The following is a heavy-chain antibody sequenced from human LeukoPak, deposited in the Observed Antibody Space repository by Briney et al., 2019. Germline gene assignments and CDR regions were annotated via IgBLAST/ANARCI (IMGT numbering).Heavy chain of an antibody. CDR1: GFTFSDYA. J-gene: IGHJ4*02. CDR3: AKEGCTSTSCYMNN. Sequence: GGSLRLSCVASGFTFSDYAISWVRQAPGKGLEWVSVISGSGDTTYYAGSVKGRFSTARDNPKNTLYLQMNSLRADDTAVYYCAKEGCTSTSCYMNNWGQGTLVTVSS. V-gene: IGHV3-23*01. D-gene: IGHD2-2*02. CDR2: ISGSGDTT.